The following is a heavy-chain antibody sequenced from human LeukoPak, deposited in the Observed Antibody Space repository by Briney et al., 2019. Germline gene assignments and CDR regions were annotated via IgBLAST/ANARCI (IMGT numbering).Heavy chain of an antibody. D-gene: IGHD3-10*01. CDR2: ISRSSITT. Sequence: GGSLRLSCAASGFTFSSYSMNWVRQAPGKGLEWVSYISRSSITTYYADSVKGRFTISRDNAKNSLYLQMNSLRAEDTAVYYCASLWPTFFDYWGQGTLVTVSS. J-gene: IGHJ4*02. V-gene: IGHV3-48*01. CDR1: GFTFSSYS. CDR3: ASLWPTFFDY.